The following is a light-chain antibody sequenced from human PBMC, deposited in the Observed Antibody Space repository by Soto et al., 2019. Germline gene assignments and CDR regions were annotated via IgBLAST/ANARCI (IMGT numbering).Light chain of an antibody. CDR2: EVS. V-gene: IGLV2-8*01. Sequence: QSALTQPPSASGSPGQSVTISCTGTSSDVGGYNYVSWYQQHPGKAPKLMIYEVSERPSGVPDRFSGSKSSNTASLTVSGLQAEDEADYYCSSYAGSNHLVFGTGTKLTVL. CDR3: SSYAGSNHLV. J-gene: IGLJ1*01. CDR1: SSDVGGYNY.